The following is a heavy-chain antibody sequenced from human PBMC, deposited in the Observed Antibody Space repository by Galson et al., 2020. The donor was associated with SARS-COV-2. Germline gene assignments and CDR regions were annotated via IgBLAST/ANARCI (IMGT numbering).Heavy chain of an antibody. CDR2: IYSAGSIT. Sequence: GGSLRLACAAPGFSFSSYWMHWVRQAPGQGLVWVSRIYSAGSITSHADPVQGRFTISGDNAKNTLYLQMNSLRAEDTAVHYCARGDMGNDYFDYWGQGTLVTISS. D-gene: IGHD7-27*01. CDR1: GFSFSSYW. V-gene: IGHV3-74*01. J-gene: IGHJ4*02. CDR3: ARGDMGNDYFDY.